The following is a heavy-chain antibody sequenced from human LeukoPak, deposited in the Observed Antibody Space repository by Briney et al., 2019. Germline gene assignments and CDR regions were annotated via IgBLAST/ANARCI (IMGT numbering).Heavy chain of an antibody. CDR1: GGSISSYY. CDR3: ARSAYDFWADPYCYYMDV. Sequence: SETLSLTCTVSGGSISSYYWSWIRQPAGKGLEWIGRIYTSGSTNYNPSLKSRVTMSVDTSKNQFSLKLSSVTAADTAVYYCARSAYDFWADPYCYYMDVWGKGTTVTVSS. V-gene: IGHV4-4*07. D-gene: IGHD3-3*01. J-gene: IGHJ6*03. CDR2: IYTSGST.